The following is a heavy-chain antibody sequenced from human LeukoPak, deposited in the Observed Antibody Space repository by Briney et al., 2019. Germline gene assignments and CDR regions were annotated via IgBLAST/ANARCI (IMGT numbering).Heavy chain of an antibody. D-gene: IGHD3-3*01. CDR2: IYYSGST. V-gene: IGHV4-59*12. J-gene: IGHJ3*02. Sequence: SETLSLTCTVSGGSISSYYWSWIRQPPGKGLEWIGYIYYSGSTNYNPSLKSRVTISVDTSKNQFSLKLSSVTAADTAVYYCARDSPSFGVVAHAFDIWGQGTMVTVSS. CDR3: ARDSPSFGVVAHAFDI. CDR1: GGSISSYY.